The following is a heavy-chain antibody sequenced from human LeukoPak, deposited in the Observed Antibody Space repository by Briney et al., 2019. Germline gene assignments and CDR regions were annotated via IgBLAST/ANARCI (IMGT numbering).Heavy chain of an antibody. D-gene: IGHD6-6*01. Sequence: GGSLRLSCAASGFTFDDYAMHWVRQAPGKGLEWVSGISWNSGSIGYADSVKGRFTISRDNAKNSLYLQMNSLRAEDTALYYCAKGVIAAQPLEFDYWGQGTLVTVSS. CDR3: AKGVIAAQPLEFDY. J-gene: IGHJ4*02. CDR1: GFTFDDYA. V-gene: IGHV3-9*01. CDR2: ISWNSGSI.